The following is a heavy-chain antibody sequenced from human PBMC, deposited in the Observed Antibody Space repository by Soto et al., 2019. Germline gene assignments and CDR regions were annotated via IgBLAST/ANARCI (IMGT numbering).Heavy chain of an antibody. CDR3: ARGWGRIFDY. Sequence: SETLSLTCTVSGGSISSSSYYWGWIRQPPGKGLEWIGSIYYSGSTYYNPSLKSRVTISVDTSKNQFSLKLSSVTAADTAVYYCARGWGRIFDYWGQRTLVTVSS. V-gene: IGHV4-39*01. J-gene: IGHJ4*02. D-gene: IGHD7-27*01. CDR2: IYYSGST. CDR1: GGSISSSSYY.